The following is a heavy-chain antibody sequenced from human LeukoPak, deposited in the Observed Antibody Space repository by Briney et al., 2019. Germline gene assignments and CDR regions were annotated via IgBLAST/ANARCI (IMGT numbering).Heavy chain of an antibody. D-gene: IGHD5-12*01. CDR2: ISGSGGST. CDR1: GFTFSSYA. CDR3: AKGCLRSRSTSHFDY. J-gene: IGHJ4*02. V-gene: IGHV3-23*01. Sequence: GGSLTLSCAASGFTFSSYAMSWVRQAPGKGLEWVSAISGSGGSTYYADSVKRRFTISRDNSKNTLYLQMNSLRAEDTAVYYCAKGCLRSRSTSHFDYWGQGTLVTVSS.